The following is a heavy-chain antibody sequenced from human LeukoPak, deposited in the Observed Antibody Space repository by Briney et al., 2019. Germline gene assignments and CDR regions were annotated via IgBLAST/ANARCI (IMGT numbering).Heavy chain of an antibody. V-gene: IGHV3-48*04. CDR2: ISAGSGTV. Sequence: GGSLRLSCEASGLSLSSNNMLWVRQAPGGRLEWLSYISAGSGTVFTADSVRGRFSISRDNARESVFLQMNSLRFEDTGFYYCTRDLGLRRMIWGRGTLVIVSS. CDR3: TRDLGLRRMI. CDR1: GLSLSSNN. J-gene: IGHJ2*01.